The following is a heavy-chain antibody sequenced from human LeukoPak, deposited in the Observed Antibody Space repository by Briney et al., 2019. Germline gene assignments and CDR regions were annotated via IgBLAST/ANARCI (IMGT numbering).Heavy chain of an antibody. J-gene: IGHJ4*02. V-gene: IGHV3-30*18. D-gene: IGHD3-9*01. CDR2: ISYDGSNK. CDR1: GVTFSSYV. Sequence: GRSLRLSCAPSGVTFSSYVMHWVRQAPGKGLEWVAVISYDGSNKYYADSVSSRFTISRDNSKNTLYLQMNSLRAEDTAVYYCAKDGYFDWLFSYWGRGTLVTVSS. CDR3: AKDGYFDWLFSY.